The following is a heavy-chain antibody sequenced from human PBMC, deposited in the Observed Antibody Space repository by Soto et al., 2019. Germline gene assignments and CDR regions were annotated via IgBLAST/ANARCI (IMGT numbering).Heavy chain of an antibody. V-gene: IGHV3-48*03. Sequence: GSVRLSCTDSAFTFSSSEMNWVRQAPGKGLEWLSYISSSGTTIYYPDSVKGRFIISRDNAKKSLYLQMDSLRVEDTAVYYCARDEGSAWYFDDWGQGTLVTVSS. CDR3: ARDEGSAWYFDD. CDR1: AFTFSSSE. CDR2: ISSSGTTI. J-gene: IGHJ4*02. D-gene: IGHD6-19*01.